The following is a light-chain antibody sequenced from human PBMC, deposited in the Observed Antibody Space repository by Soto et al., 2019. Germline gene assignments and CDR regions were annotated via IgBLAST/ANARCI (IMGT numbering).Light chain of an antibody. V-gene: IGLV2-14*01. CDR3: SSYTSSSTVV. Sequence: QSALTQPASVSGSPGQSITISCTGTSSDVGGYNYVSWYQQHPGKAPKLMIYEFSNRPSGVSNRFSGSKSRNTASLTISGLQAEDEADYNCSSYTSSSTVVVGRVTKLNVL. CDR1: SSDVGGYNY. CDR2: EFS. J-gene: IGLJ2*01.